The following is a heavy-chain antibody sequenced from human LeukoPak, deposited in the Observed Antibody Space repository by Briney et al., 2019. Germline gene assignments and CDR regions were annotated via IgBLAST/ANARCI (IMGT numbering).Heavy chain of an antibody. CDR1: GFTFSSYD. Sequence: GGSLRLSCAASGFTFSSYDMHWLRQATGKGLEWVSAICTAGDTYYPGSVKGRFTISRENAKNSLCLQMNSLRAGDTAVYYCARGTRLGVVDYWGQGTLVTVSS. CDR2: ICTAGDT. J-gene: IGHJ4*02. D-gene: IGHD3-16*01. CDR3: ARGTRLGVVDY. V-gene: IGHV3-13*01.